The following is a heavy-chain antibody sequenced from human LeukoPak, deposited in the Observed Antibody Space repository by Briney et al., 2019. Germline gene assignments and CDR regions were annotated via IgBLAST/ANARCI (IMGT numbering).Heavy chain of an antibody. Sequence: SETLSPTCTVSGGSISNYYWSWIRQPPGKGLEWIGYIYYSGSTNYNPSLKSRVTISVDTSKNQFSLKLSSVTAADTAVYYCARGGGFASGYLLWGQGTLVTVSS. CDR1: GGSISNYY. CDR3: ARGGGFASGYLL. V-gene: IGHV4-59*01. CDR2: IYYSGST. J-gene: IGHJ4*02. D-gene: IGHD3-22*01.